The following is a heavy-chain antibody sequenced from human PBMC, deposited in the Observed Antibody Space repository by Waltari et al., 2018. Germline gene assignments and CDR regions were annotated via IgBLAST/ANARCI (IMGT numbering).Heavy chain of an antibody. CDR1: GFSVSSNY. D-gene: IGHD6-19*01. Sequence: VLEAGGGLIKPGGFRRLSCVGSGFSVSSNYMSWVRQAPGKGLEWVSVLYGDGRTYYAESVKGRFIISRDNSKNTVYFQMNRLQTEDTAVYFCVRGVAGGFDIWGQGTLVTVSS. J-gene: IGHJ3*02. V-gene: IGHV3-53*01. CDR3: VRGVAGGFDI. CDR2: LYGDGRT.